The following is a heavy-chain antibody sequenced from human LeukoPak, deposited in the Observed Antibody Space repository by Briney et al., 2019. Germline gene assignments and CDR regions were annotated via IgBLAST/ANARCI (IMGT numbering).Heavy chain of an antibody. Sequence: PSETLSLTCTVSGGSISSYYWSWIRQPPGKGLEWIGYIHYSGSTNYNPSLKSRVTISVDTSKNQFSLKLSSVTAADTAVYYCAREGRYYDILTGYYGASFDYWGQGTLVTVSS. V-gene: IGHV4-59*01. CDR2: IHYSGST. CDR1: GGSISSYY. CDR3: AREGRYYDILTGYYGASFDY. J-gene: IGHJ4*02. D-gene: IGHD3-9*01.